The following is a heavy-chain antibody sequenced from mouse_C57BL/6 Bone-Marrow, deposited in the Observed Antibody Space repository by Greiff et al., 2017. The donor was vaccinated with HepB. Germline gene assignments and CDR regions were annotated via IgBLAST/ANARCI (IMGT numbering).Heavy chain of an antibody. Sequence: EVQVVESGGGLVQSGRSLRLSCATSGFTFSDFYMEWVRQAPGKGLEWIAASRNKANDYTTEYSASVKGRFIVSRDTSQSILYLQMNALRAEDTAIYYCARDAPYYGNPYWYFDVWGTGTTVTVSS. CDR3: ARDAPYYGNPYWYFDV. CDR2: SRNKANDYTT. D-gene: IGHD2-10*01. V-gene: IGHV7-1*01. J-gene: IGHJ1*03. CDR1: GFTFSDFY.